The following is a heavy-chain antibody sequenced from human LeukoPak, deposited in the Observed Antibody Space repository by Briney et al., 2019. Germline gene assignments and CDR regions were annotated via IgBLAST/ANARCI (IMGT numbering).Heavy chain of an antibody. V-gene: IGHV3-23*01. Sequence: PGGSLRLSCAASGFTLSSYAMSWVRQAPGKGLEWVSAISGSGGSAYYADSVKGRFTISRDNSKNTLYLQMNSLRAEDTAVYYCAKEAYDSSGYYLEDYWGQGTLVTVSS. D-gene: IGHD3-22*01. J-gene: IGHJ4*02. CDR1: GFTLSSYA. CDR2: ISGSGGSA. CDR3: AKEAYDSSGYYLEDY.